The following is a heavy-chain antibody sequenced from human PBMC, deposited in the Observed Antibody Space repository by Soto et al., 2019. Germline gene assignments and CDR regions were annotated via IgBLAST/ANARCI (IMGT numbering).Heavy chain of an antibody. CDR3: ASLLRFLEWFPPDYYGMDV. D-gene: IGHD3-3*01. V-gene: IGHV1-69*13. CDR1: GGTFSSYA. CDR2: IIPIFGTA. Sequence: SVKVSCKASGGTFSSYAISWVRQAPGQGLEWMGGIIPIFGTANYAQKFQGRVTITADESTSTAYMELSSLRSEDTAVYYCASLLRFLEWFPPDYYGMDVWGQGTKVTVSS. J-gene: IGHJ6*02.